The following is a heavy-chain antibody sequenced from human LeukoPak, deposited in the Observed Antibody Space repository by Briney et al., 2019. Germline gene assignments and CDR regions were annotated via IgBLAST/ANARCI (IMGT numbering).Heavy chain of an antibody. V-gene: IGHV4-59*02. Sequence: PSETLSLTCTVSGVSVSTSYWSWIRQPPGKGPECIGYISYSVTTNYNPSLKSRVTISLDTSKNQFSLNLTSVTAADTAMYYCARDKHNGYCSGGRCYPFYFDSWGQGILVIVSS. D-gene: IGHD2-15*01. J-gene: IGHJ4*02. CDR2: ISYSVTT. CDR1: GVSVSTSY. CDR3: ARDKHNGYCSGGRCYPFYFDS.